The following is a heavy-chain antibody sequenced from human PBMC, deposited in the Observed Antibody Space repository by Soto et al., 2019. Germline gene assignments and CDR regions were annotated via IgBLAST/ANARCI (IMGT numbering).Heavy chain of an antibody. J-gene: IGHJ4*02. D-gene: IGHD1-26*01. CDR1: GFTFSSYA. CDR2: VSGSGGTT. CDR3: ARATSESSLGYFDY. V-gene: IGHV3-23*01. Sequence: GGSLRLSCAASGFTFSSYAMSWVRQAPGKGLEWVSAVSGSGGTTYYADSVKGRFTISRDNSKNTVYLQMKSMGAGDTAVYYCARATSESSLGYFDYWGQGTLVTVSS.